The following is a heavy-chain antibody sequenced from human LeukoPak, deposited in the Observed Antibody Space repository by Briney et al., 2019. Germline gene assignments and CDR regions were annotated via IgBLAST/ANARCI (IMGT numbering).Heavy chain of an antibody. CDR3: ARDSPPMYYYDSSGPDAFDI. Sequence: ASVKVSCKASGGTFSSYAISWVRQAPGQGLEWMGGIIPIFGTANYAQKFQGRVTITADESTSTAYMELSSLRSEDTAVYHCARDSPPMYYYDSSGPDAFDIWGQGTMVTVFS. J-gene: IGHJ3*02. CDR1: GGTFSSYA. D-gene: IGHD3-22*01. CDR2: IIPIFGTA. V-gene: IGHV1-69*13.